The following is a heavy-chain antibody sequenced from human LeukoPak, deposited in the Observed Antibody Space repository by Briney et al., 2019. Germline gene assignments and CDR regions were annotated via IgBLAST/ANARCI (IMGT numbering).Heavy chain of an antibody. Sequence: GGSLRLSCAASGFTFSSYAMSWVRQSTGKGLEWVSSTSGDGGATYYSNSVKGRFTSSKNNSRNTLYLQMNSLRAEDTAVYYCAKDRPNYYGSNGHYYRRDGDYWGQGTLVTVSS. D-gene: IGHD3-22*01. J-gene: IGHJ4*02. CDR3: AKDRPNYYGSNGHYYRRDGDY. CDR1: GFTFSSYA. CDR2: TSGDGGAT. V-gene: IGHV3-23*01.